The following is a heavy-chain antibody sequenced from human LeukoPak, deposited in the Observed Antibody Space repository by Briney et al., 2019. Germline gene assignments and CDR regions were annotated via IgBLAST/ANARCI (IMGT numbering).Heavy chain of an antibody. CDR3: ARRDAANSKGLDF. D-gene: IGHD4/OR15-4a*01. Sequence: GGSLRLSCAASGFTFSSYSMNWVRQAPGKGLEWVSYISTSSSTIYYADSVKGRFTISRDNAKDTLYLQMNSLRADDTAVYYCARRDAANSKGLDFWGQGTLVTVSS. V-gene: IGHV3-48*01. CDR2: ISTSSSTI. CDR1: GFTFSSYS. J-gene: IGHJ4*02.